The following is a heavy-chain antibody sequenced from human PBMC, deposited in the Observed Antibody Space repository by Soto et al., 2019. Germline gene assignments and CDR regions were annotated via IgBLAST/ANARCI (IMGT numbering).Heavy chain of an antibody. CDR2: ISAYNCNT. Sequence: GAAVKVSCKACGCTFTSYGISWLRQAPGQGLEWMGWISAYNCNTNYAQKLQGRVTMTTDTYTSTAYMGLRSLRSDATAVYYCARGRNDLWSGYPLDAFDTWGKGTMVTVS. CDR3: ARGRNDLWSGYPLDAFDT. V-gene: IGHV1-18*04. D-gene: IGHD3-3*01. CDR1: GCTFTSYG. J-gene: IGHJ3*02.